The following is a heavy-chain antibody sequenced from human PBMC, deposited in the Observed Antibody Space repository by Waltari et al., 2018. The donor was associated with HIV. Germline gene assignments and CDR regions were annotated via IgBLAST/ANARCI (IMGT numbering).Heavy chain of an antibody. CDR2: ISWNSGSI. J-gene: IGHJ3*02. V-gene: IGHV3-9*01. Sequence: EVQLVESGGGLVQPGRSLRLSCAASGFTFDDYAMHWVRQAPGKGLEWVSGISWNSGSIGYADSVKGRFTISRDNAKNSMYLQMNSLRAEDTALYYCAKDIYYDSSGGAFDIWGQGTMVTVSS. CDR3: AKDIYYDSSGGAFDI. CDR1: GFTFDDYA. D-gene: IGHD3-22*01.